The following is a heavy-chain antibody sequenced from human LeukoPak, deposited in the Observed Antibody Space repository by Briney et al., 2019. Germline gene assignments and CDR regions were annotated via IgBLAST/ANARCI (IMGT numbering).Heavy chain of an antibody. Sequence: GGSLRLSCAASGFTFSDYYMSRIRQAPGKGLEWVSYISSSGSTIYYADSVKGRFTFSRDNAKNSLYLQMNSLRAEDTAVYYCARGPYSSGWYYFDYWGQGTLVTVSS. CDR1: GFTFSDYY. D-gene: IGHD6-19*01. J-gene: IGHJ4*02. V-gene: IGHV3-11*01. CDR2: ISSSGSTI. CDR3: ARGPYSSGWYYFDY.